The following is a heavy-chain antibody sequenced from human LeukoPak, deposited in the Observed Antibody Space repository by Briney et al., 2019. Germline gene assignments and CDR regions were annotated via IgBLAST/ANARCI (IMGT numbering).Heavy chain of an antibody. D-gene: IGHD1-20*01. CDR2: INPDGSVK. J-gene: IGHJ4*02. CDR3: ATDGLTGTTDGTLDS. CDR1: GFTFSSEW. V-gene: IGHV3-7*01. Sequence: GGSLRLSCAASGFTFSSEWMSWVRQAPGKGLEWAANINPDGSVKYYVDSVKGRFTISRDNAKNSLYLQMNSLRAEDTAMYYCATDGLTGTTDGTLDSWGQGTLVTVSS.